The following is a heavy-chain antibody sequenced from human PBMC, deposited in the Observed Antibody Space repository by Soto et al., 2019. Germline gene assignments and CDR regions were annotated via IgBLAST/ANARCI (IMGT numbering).Heavy chain of an antibody. CDR1: GFTFTNYR. CDR2: IKQDGSET. CDR3: ARSYGTGFLSGY. Sequence: EVHLVESGGGLVRPGESLRLSCAASGFTFTNYRMSWLRQAPGKGLEWVANIKQDGSETRYVDSVKGRFTNSSDNAKNSLFLQMNSLRAEDTAIYYCARSYGTGFLSGYWGQGTLVTVST. D-gene: IGHD3-10*01. J-gene: IGHJ4*02. V-gene: IGHV3-7*01.